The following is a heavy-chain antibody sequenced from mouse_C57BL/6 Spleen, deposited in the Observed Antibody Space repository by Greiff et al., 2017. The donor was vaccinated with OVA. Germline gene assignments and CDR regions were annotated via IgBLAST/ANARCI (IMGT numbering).Heavy chain of an antibody. CDR2: IYPGDGDT. V-gene: IGHV1-80*01. Sequence: QVQLQQSGAELVKPGASVKISCKASGYAFSSYWMNWVKQRPGKGLEWIGQIYPGDGDTNYNGKFKGKATLTADKSSSTAYMQLSSLTSEDSAVYFCARHYYGYESYAMDYWGQGTSVTVSS. CDR1: GYAFSSYW. CDR3: ARHYYGYESYAMDY. J-gene: IGHJ4*01. D-gene: IGHD2-2*01.